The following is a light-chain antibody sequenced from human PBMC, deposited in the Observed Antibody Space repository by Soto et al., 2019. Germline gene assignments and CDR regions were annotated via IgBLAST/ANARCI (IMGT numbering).Light chain of an antibody. Sequence: QSALTQPASVSGSPGQSIAISCTGTSSDVGAYNHVSWYQQHPDKAPKLMIYDVNSRPSGVSDRFSGSKSGNTASLTISGLQAEDVADYYCSSYATSSVVFGGGTKLTVL. CDR2: DVN. V-gene: IGLV2-14*03. J-gene: IGLJ2*01. CDR3: SSYATSSVV. CDR1: SSDVGAYNH.